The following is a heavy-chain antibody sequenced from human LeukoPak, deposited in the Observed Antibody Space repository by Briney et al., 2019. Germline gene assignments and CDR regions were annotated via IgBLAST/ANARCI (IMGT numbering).Heavy chain of an antibody. D-gene: IGHD3-22*01. CDR1: GGSISSGGYY. CDR3: ARGFIHYYDSSGYFDY. V-gene: IGHV4-31*03. J-gene: IGHJ4*02. Sequence: PSETLSLTCTVSGGSISSGGYYWSWIRQHPGEGLEWIGYIYYSGSTYYNPSLKSRVTISVDTSKNQFSLKLSSVTAADTAVYYCARGFIHYYDSSGYFDYWGQGTLVTVSS. CDR2: IYYSGST.